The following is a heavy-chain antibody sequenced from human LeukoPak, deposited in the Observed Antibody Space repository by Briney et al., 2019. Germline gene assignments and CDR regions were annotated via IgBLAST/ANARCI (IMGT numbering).Heavy chain of an antibody. D-gene: IGHD4-17*01. CDR3: TRERLYGASALDY. CDR2: IKDDGTEK. CDR1: GFTFSSYW. Sequence: GGSLRLSCAASGFTFSSYWMTWVRQAPGKGLERVAQIKDDGTEKFYLDSLRGRFTISRDNSKDSLYLHINSLRAEDAAVYYCTRERLYGASALDYWGQGTVVTVSS. V-gene: IGHV3-7*01. J-gene: IGHJ4*02.